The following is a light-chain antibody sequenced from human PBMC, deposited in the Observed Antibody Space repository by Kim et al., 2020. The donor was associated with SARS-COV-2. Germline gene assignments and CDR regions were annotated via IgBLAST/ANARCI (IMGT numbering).Light chain of an antibody. CDR3: QQYHSSPAT. Sequence: SLGERATLSCGANESVGSNSLAWYQQKPGLAPSLLIYEASNRATGIPDRFSGRGSGTDFTLTISRLEPEDFVVYYCQQYHSSPATFGQGTRLEIK. J-gene: IGKJ5*01. CDR1: ESVGSNS. V-gene: IGKV3D-20*01. CDR2: EAS.